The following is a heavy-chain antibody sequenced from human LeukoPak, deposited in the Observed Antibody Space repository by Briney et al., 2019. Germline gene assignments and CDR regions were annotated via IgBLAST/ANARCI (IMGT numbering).Heavy chain of an antibody. J-gene: IGHJ3*02. CDR3: TTAPRGYCSGGSRSYAFDI. V-gene: IGHV3-15*01. D-gene: IGHD2-15*01. CDR1: GFTFSSYA. Sequence: GGSLRLSCAASGFTFSSYAMSWVRQAPGKGLEWVGRIKSKSDGGTTDYAAPVKGRFTISRDNSKNTLYLQMNSLKTEDTAVYYCTTAPRGYCSGGSRSYAFDIWGQGTMVTVSS. CDR2: IKSKSDGGTT.